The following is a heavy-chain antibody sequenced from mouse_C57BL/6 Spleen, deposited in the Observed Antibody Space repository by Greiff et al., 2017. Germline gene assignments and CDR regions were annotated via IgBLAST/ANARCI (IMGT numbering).Heavy chain of an antibody. Sequence: VKLMESGPGLVAPSQSLSITCTVSGFSLTSYGVDWVRQSPGKGLEWLGVIWGVGSTNYNSALKSRLSISKDNSKSQVFLKMNSLQTDDTAMYYCARGSSLYAMDYWGQGTSVTVSS. J-gene: IGHJ4*01. D-gene: IGHD1-1*01. CDR2: IWGVGST. CDR3: ARGSSLYAMDY. V-gene: IGHV2-6*01. CDR1: GFSLTSYG.